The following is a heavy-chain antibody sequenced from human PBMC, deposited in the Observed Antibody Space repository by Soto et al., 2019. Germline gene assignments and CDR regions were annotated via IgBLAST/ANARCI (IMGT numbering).Heavy chain of an antibody. D-gene: IGHD1-1*01. CDR1: GGTFSRHA. CDR2: IIPLFGTA. V-gene: IGHV1-69*13. Sequence: SSVKVSCKASGGTFSRHAISWVRQALGQRLEWMGGIIPLFGTANYAQKFQGRVTITADESTSTAYMELSSLRSEDTAVYYCERGHRGLADWNDVRAYYYYGMDVWGQETPVTISS. J-gene: IGHJ6*02. CDR3: ERGHRGLADWNDVRAYYYYGMDV.